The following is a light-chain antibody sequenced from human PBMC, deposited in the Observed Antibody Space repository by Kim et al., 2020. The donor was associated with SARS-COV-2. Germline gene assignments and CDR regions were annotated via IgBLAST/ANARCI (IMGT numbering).Light chain of an antibody. Sequence: PGQSITISCTGTSSDVGGYNYVSWYKQHPGKAPKLMIYDVSNRPSGVSNRFSGSKSGNTASLTISGLQAEDEADYYCSSYTTSSTVFGGGTQLTVL. CDR3: SSYTTSSTV. CDR1: SSDVGGYNY. V-gene: IGLV2-14*03. J-gene: IGLJ2*01. CDR2: DVS.